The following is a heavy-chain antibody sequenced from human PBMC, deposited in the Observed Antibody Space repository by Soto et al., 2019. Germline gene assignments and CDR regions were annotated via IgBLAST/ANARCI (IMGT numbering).Heavy chain of an antibody. D-gene: IGHD3-10*01. CDR2: IIPLYGTV. CDR1: GGTFNSYG. Sequence: QDHLAQSGAEVKQPGSSVTVSCNSSGGTFNSYGISWVRQAPGQGLDWMGVIIPLYGTVNYAQNFQGRVSITADKSTSTAYMDLSSLRSDDTAVYYCARVRVIRGVIPSHFGLWGQGTLVTVSS. V-gene: IGHV1-69*06. J-gene: IGHJ4*02. CDR3: ARVRVIRGVIPSHFGL.